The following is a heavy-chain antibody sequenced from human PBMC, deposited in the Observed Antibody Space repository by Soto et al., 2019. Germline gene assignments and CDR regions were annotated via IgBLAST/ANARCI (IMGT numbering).Heavy chain of an antibody. J-gene: IGHJ6*02. CDR2: IWYDGSKK. CDR1: GVTFSSYG. V-gene: IGHV3-33*01. Sequence: LRLSWAASGVTFSSYGMRGVRQGPCKGLEWVAVIWYDGSKKYYADSVKGRFTISRDNSKNTLYLQMNSLRAEDTAVYYCARDRSYYYYGMDVWGQGTTVTVS. CDR3: ARDRSYYYYGMDV.